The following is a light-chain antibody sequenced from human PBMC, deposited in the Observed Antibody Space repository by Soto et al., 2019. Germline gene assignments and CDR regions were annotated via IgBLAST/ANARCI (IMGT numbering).Light chain of an antibody. J-gene: IGLJ3*02. CDR1: SSDVGNYNY. V-gene: IGLV2-14*01. CDR3: TSFTTSTTHV. Sequence: QSALTQPASVSGSPGQSITISCTGTSSDVGNYNYVSWYQQHPGKAPKLIIYDVSNRPSGVSNRFSGSKSGNTASLTISGLQAEDEADYYCTSFTTSTTHVFGGGTKVTVL. CDR2: DVS.